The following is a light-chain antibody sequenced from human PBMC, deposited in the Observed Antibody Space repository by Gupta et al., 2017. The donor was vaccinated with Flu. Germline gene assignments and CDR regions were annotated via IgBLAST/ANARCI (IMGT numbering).Light chain of an antibody. CDR3: QQDNSYPLT. J-gene: IGKJ4*01. Sequence: PSSFSASTGDRVTITCRASQGISSYLAWYKPKPGKAAKLLLYAASTLQSGVPSRFSGSGSGPDFTLTISCLKSEDFATYNCQQDNSYPLTFGGGTKVEIK. V-gene: IGKV1-8*01. CDR1: QGISSY. CDR2: AAS.